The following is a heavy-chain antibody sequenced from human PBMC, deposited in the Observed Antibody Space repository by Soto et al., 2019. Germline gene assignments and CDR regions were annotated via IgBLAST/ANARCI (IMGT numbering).Heavy chain of an antibody. CDR1: GGSISSGGYY. CDR3: ARGGIVVVVAARDAFDI. Sequence: SLSLTCTVSGGSISSGGYYWSWIRQHPGKGLEWIGYIYYSGSTYYNPSLKSRVTISVDTSKNQFSLKLSSVTAADTAVYYCARGGIVVVVAARDAFDIWGQGTMVTVSS. V-gene: IGHV4-31*03. D-gene: IGHD2-15*01. J-gene: IGHJ3*02. CDR2: IYYSGST.